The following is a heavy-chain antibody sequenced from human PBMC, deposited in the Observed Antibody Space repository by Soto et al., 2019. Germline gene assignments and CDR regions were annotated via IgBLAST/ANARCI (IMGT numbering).Heavy chain of an antibody. J-gene: IGHJ6*02. Sequence: GESLKISCKGSGYSFTSYWIGWVRQMPGKGLEWMGIIYPGDSYTNYSPSFQGHVTISADKSISTAYLQWSSLKASDTAMYYCASGYSYGLYYYGMDVWGQGTTVTVSS. V-gene: IGHV5-51*01. CDR3: ASGYSYGLYYYGMDV. CDR2: IYPGDSYT. D-gene: IGHD5-18*01. CDR1: GYSFTSYW.